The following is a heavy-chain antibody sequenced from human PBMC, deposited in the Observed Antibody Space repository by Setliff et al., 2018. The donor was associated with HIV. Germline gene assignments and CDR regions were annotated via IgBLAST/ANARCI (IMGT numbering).Heavy chain of an antibody. V-gene: IGHV4-31*03. J-gene: IGHJ4*02. D-gene: IGHD4-17*01. CDR3: ARGDYPDYFDY. CDR2: IYYSGST. Sequence: SETLSLTCTVSGGSISSGGYYWSWIRQHPGKGLEWIGYIYYSGSTYYNPSLKSRVTISVDTSKNQFSLKLSTVTAADTAVYYCARGDYPDYFDYWGQGTLVTVSS. CDR1: GGSISSGGYY.